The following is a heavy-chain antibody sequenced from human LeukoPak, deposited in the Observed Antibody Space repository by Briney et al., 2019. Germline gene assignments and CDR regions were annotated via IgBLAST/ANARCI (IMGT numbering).Heavy chain of an antibody. CDR1: GFTFSSYA. Sequence: GSLRLSCAASGFTFSSYAMSWVRQAPGKGLEWVSAISGSGGSTYYADSVKGRFTISRDNSKNTLYLQMNSLRAEDTAVYYCAKVREQQLVLNYFDYWGQGTLVTVSS. CDR2: ISGSGGST. CDR3: AKVREQQLVLNYFDY. J-gene: IGHJ4*02. V-gene: IGHV3-23*01. D-gene: IGHD6-13*01.